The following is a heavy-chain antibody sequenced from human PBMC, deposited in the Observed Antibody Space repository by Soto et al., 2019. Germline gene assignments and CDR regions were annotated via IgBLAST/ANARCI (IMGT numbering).Heavy chain of an antibody. D-gene: IGHD3-22*01. CDR1: GGTFSSYT. CDR3: ARARSSGAFDI. V-gene: IGHV1-46*03. CDR2: INPSGGST. J-gene: IGHJ3*02. Sequence: GASVKVSCKASGGTFSSYTIRWVRQAPGQGLEWMGIINPSGGSTSYAQKFQGRVTMTRDTSTSTVYMELSSLRSEDTAVYYCARARSSGAFDIWGQGTVVTVSS.